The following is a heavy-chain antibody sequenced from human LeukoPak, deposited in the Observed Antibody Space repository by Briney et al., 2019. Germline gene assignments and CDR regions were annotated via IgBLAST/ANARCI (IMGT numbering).Heavy chain of an antibody. CDR2: IWYDGSNK. V-gene: IGHV3-33*01. J-gene: IGHJ4*02. CDR1: GFTFSSYG. D-gene: IGHD4-11*01. CDR3: ARPTTASTIYEYYFDY. Sequence: GGSLRLSCAASGFTFSSYGMHWVRQAPGKGLEWVAVIWYDGSNKYYADSVKGRFTISRDNSKNTLYLQMNSLRAEDTAVYYCARPTTASTIYEYYFDYWGQGTLVTVSS.